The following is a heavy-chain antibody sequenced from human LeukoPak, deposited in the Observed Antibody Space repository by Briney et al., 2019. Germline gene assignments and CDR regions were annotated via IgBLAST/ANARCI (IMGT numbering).Heavy chain of an antibody. D-gene: IGHD3-22*01. CDR1: GYTFTNFD. Sequence: ASVKVSSKASGYTFTNFDIYWVRQATGQVLEWMGWMNPHTGNTDFAQKFQGRVTMTRDTSTSTAYMELSSLTPEDTAVYYCARAPLGPYFENSGTTFDYWGQGALVTVSP. CDR3: ARAPLGPYFENSGTTFDY. J-gene: IGHJ4*02. V-gene: IGHV1-8*01. CDR2: MNPHTGNT.